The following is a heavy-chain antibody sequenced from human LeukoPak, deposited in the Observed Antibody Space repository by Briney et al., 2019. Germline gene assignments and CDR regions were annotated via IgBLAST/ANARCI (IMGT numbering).Heavy chain of an antibody. CDR1: GYTFTSYY. Sequence: ASVKVSCKASGYTFTSYYMHWVRQAPGQGLEWMGIINPSGGSTSYAQKFQGRVTMTRDTSTSTAYMELSSLRSEDTAVYYCASPRPSNYDFWSGPLDYWGQGTLVTVSS. D-gene: IGHD3-3*01. V-gene: IGHV1-46*01. CDR2: INPSGGST. CDR3: ASPRPSNYDFWSGPLDY. J-gene: IGHJ4*02.